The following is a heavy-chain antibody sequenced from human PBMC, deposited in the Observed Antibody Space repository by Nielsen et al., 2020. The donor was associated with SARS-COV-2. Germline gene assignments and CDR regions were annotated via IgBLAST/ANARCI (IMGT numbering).Heavy chain of an antibody. CDR3: ARVEADPNYYYYYMDV. J-gene: IGHJ6*03. Sequence: SETLSLTCTVSGGSISSYYWSWIRQPPGKGLEWIGYIYYSGSTNYNPSLKSRVTISVDTSKNQFSLKLSSVTAADTAVYYCARVEADPNYYYYYMDVWGKGTTVTVSS. V-gene: IGHV4-59*12. CDR1: GGSISSYY. CDR2: IYYSGST.